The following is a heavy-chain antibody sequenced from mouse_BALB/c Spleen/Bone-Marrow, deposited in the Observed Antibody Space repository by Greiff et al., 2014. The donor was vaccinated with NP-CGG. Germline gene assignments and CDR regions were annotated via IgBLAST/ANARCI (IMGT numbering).Heavy chain of an antibody. J-gene: IGHJ3*01. CDR1: GFNIKDTY. CDR3: AAYYYGSGQFAY. CDR2: IDPANGNT. Sequence: VQLQQPGAELVKPGASVKLSCTASGFNIKDTYMHWVKQRPEQGLEWIGRIDPANGNTKYDPKFQGEATITADTSSNTAYLQLSRLTSEDTAVYYCAAYYYGSGQFAYWGQGTLVTVSA. D-gene: IGHD1-1*01. V-gene: IGHV14-3*02.